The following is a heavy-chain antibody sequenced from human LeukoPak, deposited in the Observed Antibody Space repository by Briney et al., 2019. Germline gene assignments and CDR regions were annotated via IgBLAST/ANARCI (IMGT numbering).Heavy chain of an antibody. J-gene: IGHJ4*02. D-gene: IGHD1-1*01. CDR1: GYHVPTYW. V-gene: IGHV5-51*01. Sequence: GESLNISCKGSGYHVPTYWIGWVRQMPGKGLEWMGIIYPNDSDTRYSPSFQGHVSISANNYTSTAYLQWTRLKSSDSGIYYCARRHWNTGGIDYWGQGTLVTVSS. CDR2: IYPNDSDT. CDR3: ARRHWNTGGIDY.